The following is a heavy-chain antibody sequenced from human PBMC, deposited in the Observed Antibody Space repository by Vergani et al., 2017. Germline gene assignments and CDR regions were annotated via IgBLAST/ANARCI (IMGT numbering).Heavy chain of an antibody. Sequence: EVQLVESGGGLVQPGGSLRLSCAASGFTFSSYEMNWVRQAPGKGLEWVAYISSSGSNIYYGDSVKGRFTISRDNAKNSLYLQMYSLRAEDTAVYYCAREGVGGTGGTAWFDPWGQGTLVTVSS. V-gene: IGHV3-48*03. CDR2: ISSSGSNI. CDR3: AREGVGGTGGTAWFDP. D-gene: IGHD1-26*01. J-gene: IGHJ5*02. CDR1: GFTFSSYE.